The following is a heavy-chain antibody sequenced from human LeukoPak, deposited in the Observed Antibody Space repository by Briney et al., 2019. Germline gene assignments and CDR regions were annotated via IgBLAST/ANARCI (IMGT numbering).Heavy chain of an antibody. J-gene: IGHJ4*02. V-gene: IGHV4-34*01. D-gene: IGHD2-21*02. CDR1: GFAFSDYY. Sequence: PGGSLRLSCAASGFAFSDYYMSWIRQTPGKGLEWIGEIHPSGRTNYKPSLKSRVSMSVDRSKNQFSLKMTSVTAADTAFYYCARGGDWKFDYWGQGALVTVSS. CDR3: ARGGDWKFDY. CDR2: IHPSGRT.